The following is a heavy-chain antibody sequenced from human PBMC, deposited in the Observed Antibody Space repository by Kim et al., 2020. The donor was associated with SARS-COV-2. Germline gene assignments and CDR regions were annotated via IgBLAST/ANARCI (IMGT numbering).Heavy chain of an antibody. CDR1: GGSISSGGYY. J-gene: IGHJ4*02. V-gene: IGHV4-31*03. CDR2: IYYSGST. CDR3: ARDSQYYFDY. Sequence: SETLSLTCTVSGGSISSGGYYWSWIRQHPGKGLEWIGYIYYSGSTYYNPSLKSRVTISVDTSKNQFSLKLSSVTAADTAVYYCARDSQYYFDYWGQGTLVTVSS.